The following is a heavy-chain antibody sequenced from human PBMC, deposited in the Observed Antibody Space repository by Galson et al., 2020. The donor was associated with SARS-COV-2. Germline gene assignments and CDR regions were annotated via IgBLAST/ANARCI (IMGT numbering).Heavy chain of an antibody. Sequence: AGSLSLSCAASGFTFSSYAMSWVRQAPGKGLEWVSAISGSGGNTYYADSVKGRFTISRDNSKNTLYVQMNSLRVEDTAVYYCAGAHCSGGSCYPYGMDVWGQGTTVTVSS. V-gene: IGHV3-23*01. CDR1: GFTFSSYA. J-gene: IGHJ6*02. D-gene: IGHD2-15*01. CDR3: AGAHCSGGSCYPYGMDV. CDR2: ISGSGGNT.